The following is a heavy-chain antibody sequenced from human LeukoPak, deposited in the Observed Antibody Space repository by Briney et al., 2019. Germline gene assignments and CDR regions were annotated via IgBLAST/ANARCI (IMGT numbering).Heavy chain of an antibody. CDR1: GYTFTSYG. V-gene: IGHV1-18*01. Sequence: GASVKVSCKASGYTFTSYGISWVRQAPGQGLEWMGWISAYNGNTNYAQKLQGRVTMTTDTSTSTAYMELSSLRSEDTAVYYCATIDGHYDSSGYWGQGTLVIVSS. CDR2: ISAYNGNT. J-gene: IGHJ4*02. D-gene: IGHD3-22*01. CDR3: ATIDGHYDSSGY.